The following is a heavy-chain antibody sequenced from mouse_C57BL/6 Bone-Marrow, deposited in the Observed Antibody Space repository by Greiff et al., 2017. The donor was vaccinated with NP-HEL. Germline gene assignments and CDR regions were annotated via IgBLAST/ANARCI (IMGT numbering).Heavy chain of an antibody. V-gene: IGHV3-6*01. CDR1: GYSITSGYY. J-gene: IGHJ2*01. CDR3: ARSHYYGTD. CDR2: ISYDGSN. D-gene: IGHD1-2*01. Sequence: EVQLQESGPGLVKPSQSLSLTCSVTGYSITSGYYWNWIRQFPGNKLEWMGYISYDGSNNYNPSLKNRISITRDTSKNQFFLKLNSVTTEDTATYYCARSHYYGTDWGQGTTLTVSS.